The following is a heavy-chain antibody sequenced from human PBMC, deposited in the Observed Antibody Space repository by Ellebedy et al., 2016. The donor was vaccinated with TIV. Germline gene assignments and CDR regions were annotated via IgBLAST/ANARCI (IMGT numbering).Heavy chain of an antibody. J-gene: IGHJ6*02. Sequence: GESLKISCVVSGFTFSSYSMNWVRQAPGKGLDWVASINQDGSEKYYVESVEGRFTISRDNAKNSLYLQVNSLRAEDTAVYYCASARIVGATGRNMDVWGQGTTVTVSS. CDR1: GFTFSSYS. V-gene: IGHV3-7*01. CDR2: INQDGSEK. D-gene: IGHD1-26*01. CDR3: ASARIVGATGRNMDV.